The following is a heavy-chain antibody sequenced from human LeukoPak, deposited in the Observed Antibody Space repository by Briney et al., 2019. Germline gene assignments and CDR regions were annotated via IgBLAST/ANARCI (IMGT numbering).Heavy chain of an antibody. CDR1: GFTFSSYW. CDR3: ARGSYYSDY. Sequence: PGRSLRLSCAASGFTFSSYWMHWVRQAPGKGLVWVSRISGDGSSTFYADSVKGRFTISRDNAKNTLYLQMNSLRAEDTAVYHCARGSYYSDYWGQGILVTVSS. J-gene: IGHJ4*02. CDR2: ISGDGSST. V-gene: IGHV3-74*01. D-gene: IGHD1-26*01.